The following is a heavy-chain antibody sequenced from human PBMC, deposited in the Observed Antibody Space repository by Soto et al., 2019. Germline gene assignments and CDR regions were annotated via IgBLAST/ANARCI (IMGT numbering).Heavy chain of an antibody. Sequence: EMQLVEPGGGLARPGGPLRPSCPGFGPTFRNDWLVWVPQAPGKGLEWVANINQDGSERYYVDSVRGRFTISRDNVENSLYLQLNSLRPEDTAVYYCAVYGYGVSAAAYWGQGTLVTVSS. CDR2: INQDGSER. D-gene: IGHD4-17*01. V-gene: IGHV3-7*03. CDR1: GPTFRNDW. J-gene: IGHJ4*02. CDR3: AVYGYGVSAAAY.